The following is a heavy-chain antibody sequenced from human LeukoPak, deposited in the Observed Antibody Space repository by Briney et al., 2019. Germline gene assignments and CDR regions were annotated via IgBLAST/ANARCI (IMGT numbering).Heavy chain of an antibody. CDR3: ARHEDTAMAHFDP. CDR2: IYPGDSDT. CDR1: GHSFTSYW. V-gene: IGHV5-51*01. Sequence: GESLKISCKGSGHSFTSYWSGWVRQMPGKGLDWMGIIYPGDSDTRYSPSFQGQVTISADKSISTAYLQWSSLKASDTAMYYCARHEDTAMAHFDPWGQGTLVTVSS. J-gene: IGHJ5*02. D-gene: IGHD5-18*01.